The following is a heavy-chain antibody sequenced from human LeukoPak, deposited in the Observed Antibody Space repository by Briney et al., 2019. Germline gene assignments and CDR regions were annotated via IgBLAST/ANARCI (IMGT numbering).Heavy chain of an antibody. V-gene: IGHV3-48*03. J-gene: IGHJ3*02. Sequence: GGSLRLSCAASGFTFSSYEMNWVRQAPGKGLEWVSYISSSGSTIYYADSAKGRFTISRDNAKNSLYLQMNSLRAEDTAVYYCARIRVGYSYGFKWDAFDIWGQGTMVTVSS. D-gene: IGHD5-18*01. CDR1: GFTFSSYE. CDR3: ARIRVGYSYGFKWDAFDI. CDR2: ISSSGSTI.